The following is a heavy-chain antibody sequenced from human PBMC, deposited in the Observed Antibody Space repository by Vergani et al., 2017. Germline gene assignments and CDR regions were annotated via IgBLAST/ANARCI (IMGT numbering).Heavy chain of an antibody. J-gene: IGHJ6*02. D-gene: IGHD2-21*02. CDR1: GGSINSDSHY. CDR2: IYNTGST. Sequence: QVQLQESGPGLVKPSQTLSLTCTVSGGSINSDSHYWTWIRQPAGKGLEWLGRIYNTGSTYYNPSLKSRVTISVDTSKNQFSLKLSSVTAADTAVYYCARHLAYCGGDCYPYYYGMDVWGQGTTVTVSS. V-gene: IGHV4-61*02. CDR3: ARHLAYCGGDCYPYYYGMDV.